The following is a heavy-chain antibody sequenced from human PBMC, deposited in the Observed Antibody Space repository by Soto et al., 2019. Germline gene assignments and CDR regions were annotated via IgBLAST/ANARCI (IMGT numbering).Heavy chain of an antibody. Sequence: SETLPLTCSVSGGPISGGYYSWSCIRQPPGKGLEWMWHIYYSGNTDYNPSLKSRLIISIETSNNQFYLKVGSVTAADTAVYYWASSSLYGADVSGPGTTVTVSS. CDR2: IYYSGNT. J-gene: IGHJ6*02. V-gene: IGHV4-30-4*01. CDR3: ASSSLYGADV. CDR1: GGPISGGYYS.